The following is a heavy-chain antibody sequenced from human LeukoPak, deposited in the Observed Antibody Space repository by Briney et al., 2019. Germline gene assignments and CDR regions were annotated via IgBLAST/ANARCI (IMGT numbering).Heavy chain of an antibody. D-gene: IGHD3-22*01. CDR3: ARGPPDYYDSLGGY. Sequence: PSQTLSLTCTVSGGSISSGGYYWSWIRQHPGKGLEWIGYIYYSGSTYYNPSLKSRVTISVDTSKNQFSLKLSSVTAADTAVYYCARGPPDYYDSLGGYWGQGTLVTVSS. V-gene: IGHV4-31*03. CDR1: GGSISSGGYY. J-gene: IGHJ4*02. CDR2: IYYSGST.